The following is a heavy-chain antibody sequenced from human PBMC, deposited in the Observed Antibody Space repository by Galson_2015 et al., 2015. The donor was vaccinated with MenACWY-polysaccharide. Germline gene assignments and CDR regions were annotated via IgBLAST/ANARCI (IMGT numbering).Heavy chain of an antibody. Sequence: SLRLSCAASGFTFSSYWMHWVRQAPGEGLVWVSGITSDGSTKNNADSVKGRFIISRDNAKNTLYLEMNSLRAEDTAVYYCANSISGGNLEYWGQGSLVTVSS. CDR3: ANSISGGNLEY. CDR1: GFTFSSYW. CDR2: ITSDGSTK. V-gene: IGHV3-74*01. J-gene: IGHJ4*02. D-gene: IGHD4-23*01.